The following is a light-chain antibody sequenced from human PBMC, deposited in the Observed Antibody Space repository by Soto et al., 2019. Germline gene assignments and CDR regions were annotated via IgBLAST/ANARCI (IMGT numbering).Light chain of an antibody. Sequence: DIQLTQSPSFLSASVGDRVTITCRASQGISSYLAWYQQKPGKAPKLLNYAASTLQNGVPSRFSGSGSGTEFTLTISSLQPEDFATYYCQQLNSYPPITFGPGTKVDIK. CDR1: QGISSY. J-gene: IGKJ3*01. V-gene: IGKV1-9*01. CDR3: QQLNSYPPIT. CDR2: AAS.